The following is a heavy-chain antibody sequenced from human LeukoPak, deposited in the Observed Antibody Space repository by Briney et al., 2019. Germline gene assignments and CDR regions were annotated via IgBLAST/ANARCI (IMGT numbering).Heavy chain of an antibody. CDR1: GGSFSGYY. Sequence: SETLSLTCAAYGGSFSGYYWSWIRQPPGKGLEWIGEINHSGSTNYNPSLKSRVTISVDTSKNQFSLKLSSVHAADTAVYYCARGKYSYGYCYRSYGMDVWGQGTTVTVSS. D-gene: IGHD5-18*01. CDR3: ARGKYSYGYCYRSYGMDV. CDR2: INHSGST. V-gene: IGHV4-34*01. J-gene: IGHJ6*02.